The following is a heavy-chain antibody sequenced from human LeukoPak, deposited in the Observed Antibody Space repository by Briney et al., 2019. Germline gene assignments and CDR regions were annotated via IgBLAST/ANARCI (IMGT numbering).Heavy chain of an antibody. V-gene: IGHV3-48*03. CDR3: AREPPYYFDY. Sequence: GGSLRLSCAASGFTFSSYEMNWVRQAPGKGLEWVSYISSSGSTIYYADSVKGRFTISRDNAKNSLYLQMNGLRAEDTAVYYCAREPPYYFDYWGQGTLVTVSS. J-gene: IGHJ4*02. CDR2: ISSSGSTI. CDR1: GFTFSSYE.